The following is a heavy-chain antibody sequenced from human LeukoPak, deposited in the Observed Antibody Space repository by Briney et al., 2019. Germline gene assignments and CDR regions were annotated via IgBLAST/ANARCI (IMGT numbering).Heavy chain of an antibody. CDR2: IYSGGST. J-gene: IGHJ4*02. Sequence: GGSLRLSCAASGFTVSSNYMSWVRQAPGKGLEWVSVIYSGGSTYYADSVKGRFTISRDNSKNTLYLQMNSPRAEDTAVYYCARDRGGSGPDYWGQGTLVTVSS. D-gene: IGHD3-16*01. CDR3: ARDRGGSGPDY. CDR1: GFTVSSNY. V-gene: IGHV3-66*01.